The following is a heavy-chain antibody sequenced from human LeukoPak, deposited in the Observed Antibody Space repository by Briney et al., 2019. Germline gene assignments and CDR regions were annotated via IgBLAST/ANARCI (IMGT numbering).Heavy chain of an antibody. J-gene: IGHJ4*02. V-gene: IGHV4-59*11. D-gene: IGHD6-13*01. CDR2: MYNSGTT. CDR3: ARILEAGTIYFDY. Sequence: SETLSLTCTVSGGSISSHYWSWIRQPPGKGLEWIGYMYNSGTTNYNPSLKSRVTISVDTSKNHFSLRLSSVTAADTAVYYCARILEAGTIYFDYWGQGTLVTVSS. CDR1: GGSISSHY.